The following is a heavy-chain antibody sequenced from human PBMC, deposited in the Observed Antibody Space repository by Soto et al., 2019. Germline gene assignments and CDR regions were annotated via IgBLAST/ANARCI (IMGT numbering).Heavy chain of an antibody. J-gene: IGHJ5*02. CDR3: ARGGGNYYDSSGYSEDNWFDP. CDR2: ISAYNGNT. CDR1: GYTYTSYG. Sequence: ASVKVCCKASGYTYTSYGRRWVRQAPEQGLEWMGWISAYNGNTNYAQKLQGRVTMTTDTSTSTAYMELRSLRSDDTAVYYCARGGGNYYDSSGYSEDNWFDPWGQGTLVTVS. V-gene: IGHV1-18*01. D-gene: IGHD3-22*01.